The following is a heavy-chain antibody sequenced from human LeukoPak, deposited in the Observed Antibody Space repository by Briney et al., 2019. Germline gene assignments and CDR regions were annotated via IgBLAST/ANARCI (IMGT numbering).Heavy chain of an antibody. CDR2: IKSKTDGGTT. D-gene: IGHD3-3*01. Sequence: GGSLRPSCAASGFTFSNAWMSWVRQAPGKGLEWVGRIKSKTDGGTTDYAAPVKGRFTISRDDSKNTLYLQMNSLKTEDTAVCYCTLPLLGVVIPDDYYYYGMDVWGQGTTVTVSS. J-gene: IGHJ6*02. V-gene: IGHV3-15*01. CDR3: TLPLLGVVIPDDYYYYGMDV. CDR1: GFTFSNAW.